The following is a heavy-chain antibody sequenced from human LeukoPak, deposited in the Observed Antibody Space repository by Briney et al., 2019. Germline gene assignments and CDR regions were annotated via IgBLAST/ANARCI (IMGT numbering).Heavy chain of an antibody. CDR3: AGSGWQVYFDY. CDR1: GFTFTSYW. V-gene: IGHV3-7*01. J-gene: IGHJ4*02. CDR2: IKQDGSER. D-gene: IGHD6-19*01. Sequence: GGSLRLSXAASGFTFTSYWMTWVRQAPGKGLEWVANIKQDGSERYYVDSVKGRFTISRDNAKNSLYLQMNSLRAEDTGVYYCAGSGWQVYFDYWGQGTLVTVSS.